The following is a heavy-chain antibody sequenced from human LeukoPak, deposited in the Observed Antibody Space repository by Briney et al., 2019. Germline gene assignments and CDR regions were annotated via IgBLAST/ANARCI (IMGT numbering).Heavy chain of an antibody. Sequence: PGGSLRLSCAASGFTFSSYAMHWVRQAPGKGLEWVAVISYDGSNKYYADSVKGRFTNSRDNSKNTLYLQMNSLRAEDTAVCYCARDRDSSGYYYPYNWFDPWGQGTLVTVSS. J-gene: IGHJ5*02. CDR1: GFTFSSYA. CDR3: ARDRDSSGYYYPYNWFDP. V-gene: IGHV3-30-3*01. D-gene: IGHD3-22*01. CDR2: ISYDGSNK.